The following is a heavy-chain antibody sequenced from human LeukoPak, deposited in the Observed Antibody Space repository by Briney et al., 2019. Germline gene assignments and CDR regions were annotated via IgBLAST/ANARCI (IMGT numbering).Heavy chain of an antibody. V-gene: IGHV3-33*01. CDR3: ACMATVTSNCDY. D-gene: IGHD4-17*01. CDR1: GFTFSSYG. CDR2: IWYDGSNK. J-gene: IGHJ4*02. Sequence: QSGRSLRLSCAASGFTFSSYGMHWVRQAPGKGLEWVAVIWYDGSNKYYADSVKGRFTISRDNSKNTLYVQMNSLRDEDTAVYYCACMATVTSNCDYWGQGTLVTVSS.